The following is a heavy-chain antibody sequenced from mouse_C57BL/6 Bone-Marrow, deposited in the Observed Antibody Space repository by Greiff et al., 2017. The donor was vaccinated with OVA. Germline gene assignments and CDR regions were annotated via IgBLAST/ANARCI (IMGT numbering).Heavy chain of an antibody. Sequence: QVQLKQPGAELVKPGASVKLSCKASGYTFTSYWMHWVKQRPGKGLERIGMIHPNSGSTNYNEKFKSKATLTVDKSSSTAYMQLSSLTSEDAAVYYGARTPWFAYWGQGTLVTVSA. CDR3: ARTPWFAY. V-gene: IGHV1-64*01. CDR2: IHPNSGST. J-gene: IGHJ3*01. CDR1: GYTFTSYW.